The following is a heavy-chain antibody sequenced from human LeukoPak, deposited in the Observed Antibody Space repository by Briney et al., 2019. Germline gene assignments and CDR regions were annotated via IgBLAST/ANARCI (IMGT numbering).Heavy chain of an antibody. CDR3: ARSLRYSSGWYVDY. CDR2: IYHSGST. Sequence: SETLPLTCAVSGGSISSSNWWSWVRQPPGKGLEWIGEIYHSGSTNYNPSLKSRVTISVDKSKNQFSLKLSSVTAADTAVYYCARSLRYSSGWYVDYWGQGTLVTVSS. J-gene: IGHJ4*02. V-gene: IGHV4-4*02. CDR1: GGSISSSNW. D-gene: IGHD6-19*01.